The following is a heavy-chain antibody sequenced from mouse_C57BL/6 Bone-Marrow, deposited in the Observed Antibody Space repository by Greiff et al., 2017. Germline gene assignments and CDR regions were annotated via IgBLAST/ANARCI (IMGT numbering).Heavy chain of an antibody. Sequence: QVQLQQSGPELVKPGASVKLSCKASGYTFTSYDINWVKQRPGQGLAWIGWIYPRDGSTKYNEKFKGKATLTVDTSSSTAYMELHSLTSEDSAVYFCARDYGSGYWYFDVWGTGTTVTVSS. J-gene: IGHJ1*03. CDR1: GYTFTSYD. CDR2: IYPRDGST. D-gene: IGHD1-1*01. V-gene: IGHV1-85*01. CDR3: ARDYGSGYWYFDV.